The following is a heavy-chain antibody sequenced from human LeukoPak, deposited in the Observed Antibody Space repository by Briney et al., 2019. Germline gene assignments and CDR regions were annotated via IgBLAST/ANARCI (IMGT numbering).Heavy chain of an antibody. J-gene: IGHJ4*02. CDR3: AKDRDGDYGEDYFDY. Sequence: PGRSLRLSCAASGFTFDDYAMHWVRQAPGKGLEWVSGISWNSGSIGYADSVKGRFTISRDNAKNSLYLQMNSLRAEDTALYYCAKDRDGDYGEDYFDYWGQGTLVTVSS. CDR1: GFTFDDYA. V-gene: IGHV3-9*01. CDR2: ISWNSGSI. D-gene: IGHD4-17*01.